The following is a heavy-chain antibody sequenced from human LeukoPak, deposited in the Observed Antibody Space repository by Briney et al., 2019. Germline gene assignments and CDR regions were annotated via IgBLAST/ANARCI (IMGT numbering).Heavy chain of an antibody. D-gene: IGHD3-16*02. J-gene: IGHJ3*02. CDR3: ALRLGELSLYPDAFDI. V-gene: IGHV5-51*03. Sequence: PGESLKVSCKGSGYSFTSYWIGWVRQMPGKGLEWMGIIYPGDSDTRYSPSFQGQVTISADKSISTAYLQWSSLKASDTAMYYCALRLGELSLYPDAFDIWGQGTMVTVSS. CDR2: IYPGDSDT. CDR1: GYSFTSYW.